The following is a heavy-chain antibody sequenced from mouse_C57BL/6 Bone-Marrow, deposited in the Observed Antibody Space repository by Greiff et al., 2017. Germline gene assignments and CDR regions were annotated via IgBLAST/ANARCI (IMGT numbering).Heavy chain of an antibody. CDR1: GYTFTSYW. CDR3: APSWAY. J-gene: IGHJ3*01. CDR2: IDPSDSYT. V-gene: IGHV1-50*01. Sequence: VQLQQPGAELVKPGASVKLSCKASGYTFTSYWMQWVKQRPGQGLEWIGEIDPSDSYTNYNQKFKGKATLTVDTSSSTAYMQLSSLTSEDSAVXYCAPSWAYWGQGTLVTVSA.